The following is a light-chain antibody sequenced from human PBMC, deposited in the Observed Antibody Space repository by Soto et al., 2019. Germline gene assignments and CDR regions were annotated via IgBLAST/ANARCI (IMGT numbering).Light chain of an antibody. CDR2: SAS. J-gene: IGKJ2*01. CDR1: QDISSW. V-gene: IGKV1-12*01. Sequence: DPQMTQSPSYVSAYVGDRVTITCRASQDISSWLAWYQQKPGKAPKLLIYSASSLQSGVPSRFSGSGSGTDFTLTSSSLQPEYFATYYCQQANSFPYTFGQGTNLEI. CDR3: QQANSFPYT.